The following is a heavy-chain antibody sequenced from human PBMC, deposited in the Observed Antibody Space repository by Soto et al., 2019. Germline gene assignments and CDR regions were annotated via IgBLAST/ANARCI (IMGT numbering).Heavy chain of an antibody. D-gene: IGHD6-13*01. CDR3: ASIAMRSSSWYGYDY. Sequence: SETLSLTCAVSGGSISSGGYYWSWIRQPPGKGLEWIGYIYYSGSTNYNPSLKSRVTISVDTSKNQFSLKLSSVTAADTAVYYCASIAMRSSSWYGYDYWGQGTLVTVSS. J-gene: IGHJ4*02. CDR2: IYYSGST. V-gene: IGHV4-61*08. CDR1: GGSISSGGYY.